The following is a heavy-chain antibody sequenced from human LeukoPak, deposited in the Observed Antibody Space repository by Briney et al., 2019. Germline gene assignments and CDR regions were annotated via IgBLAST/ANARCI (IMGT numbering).Heavy chain of an antibody. CDR1: GFTFSKYG. J-gene: IGHJ4*02. Sequence: PGGSLRLSCAASGFTFSKYGMSWVRQAPGKGPEWVSAISGSADNTYYADSVKGRFTISRDNAKNLLYLQMNSLRAEDTAVYYCARGPYPDYWGQGTLVTVSS. V-gene: IGHV3-23*01. CDR3: ARGPYPDY. CDR2: ISGSADNT.